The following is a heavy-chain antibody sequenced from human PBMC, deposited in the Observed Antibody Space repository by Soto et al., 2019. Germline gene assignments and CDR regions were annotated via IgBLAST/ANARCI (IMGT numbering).Heavy chain of an antibody. CDR3: APSYYDILTGYYTPDGMDV. Sequence: QVQLVQSGAEVKKPGSSVKVSCKASGGTFSSYAISWVRQAPGQGLEWMGGIIPIFGTANYAQKFQGRVTITADESTSKAYMELSSLRSEDTAVYYCAPSYYDILTGYYTPDGMDVWGQGTTVTVSS. J-gene: IGHJ6*02. V-gene: IGHV1-69*01. D-gene: IGHD3-9*01. CDR1: GGTFSSYA. CDR2: IIPIFGTA.